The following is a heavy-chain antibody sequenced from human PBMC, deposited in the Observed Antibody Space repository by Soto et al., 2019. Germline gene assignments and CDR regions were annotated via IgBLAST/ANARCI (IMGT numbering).Heavy chain of an antibody. J-gene: IGHJ6*03. CDR2: IYYSGST. V-gene: IGHV4-59*01. D-gene: IGHD6-19*01. CDR1: GGSISSYY. CDR3: ASLTSGTVAYYYYMDV. Sequence: SETLSLTCTVSGGSISSYYWSWIRQPPGKGLEWIGYIYYSGSTNYNPSLKSRVTISVDTSKNQFSLKLSSVTAADTAVYYCASLTSGTVAYYYYMDVWGKGTTVTVSS.